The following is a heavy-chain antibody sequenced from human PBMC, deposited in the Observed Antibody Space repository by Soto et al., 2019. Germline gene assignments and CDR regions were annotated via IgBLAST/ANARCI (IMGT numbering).Heavy chain of an antibody. D-gene: IGHD5-18*01. CDR2: IIPIFGIA. Sequence: QVQLVQSGAEVKKPGSSVKVSCKASGGTLLSYTISWVRQAPGQGLEWMGGIIPIFGIANYAQKFQGRVTIPAEEPTGVANMKQSNLSSKGTAGYNCAGGEEETSMENVGSKETKVTV. CDR3: AGGEEETSMENV. CDR1: GGTLLSYT. V-gene: IGHV1-69*01. J-gene: IGHJ6*03.